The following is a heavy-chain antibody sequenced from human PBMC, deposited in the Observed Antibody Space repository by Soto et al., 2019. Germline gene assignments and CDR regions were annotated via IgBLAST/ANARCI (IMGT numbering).Heavy chain of an antibody. J-gene: IGHJ1*01. CDR3: AREGCSGGSCYRRYFQH. CDR1: GGSISSYY. Sequence: ASETPSLTCTVSGGSISSYYWSWSRQPPGKGPEWIGYIYYSGSTNYNPSLKSRVTISVDTSKNQFSLKLSSVTAADTTVYYCAREGCSGGSCYRRYFQHWGQGTLVTVSS. V-gene: IGHV4-59*01. D-gene: IGHD2-15*01. CDR2: IYYSGST.